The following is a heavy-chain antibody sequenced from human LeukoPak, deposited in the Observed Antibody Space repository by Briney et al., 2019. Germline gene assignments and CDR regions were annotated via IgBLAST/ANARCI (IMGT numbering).Heavy chain of an antibody. Sequence: ASVTVSCKASGYTFTSYGISWVRQAPGQGLEWMGWISAYNGNTNYARKLQGRVTMTTDTSTSTAYMELRSLRSDDTAVCSCARAGSSSWPHDYWGQGTLVTVSS. CDR2: ISAYNGNT. D-gene: IGHD6-13*01. CDR1: GYTFTSYG. J-gene: IGHJ4*02. CDR3: ARAGSSSWPHDY. V-gene: IGHV1-18*01.